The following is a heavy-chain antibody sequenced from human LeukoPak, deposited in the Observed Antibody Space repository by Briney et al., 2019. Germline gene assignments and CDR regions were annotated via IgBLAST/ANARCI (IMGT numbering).Heavy chain of an antibody. CDR3: ARGGMAITTTPLLVLY. J-gene: IGHJ4*02. V-gene: IGHV3-74*01. Sequence: GGSLRLSCAASGFTFSSYWMHWVRQAPGKGLVWVSRINTDGSSTSYADSVKGRFTISRDNAKNTLYLQMNSLRAEDTAVYYCARGGMAITTTPLLVLYWGQGTLVTVSS. D-gene: IGHD5-24*01. CDR1: GFTFSSYW. CDR2: INTDGSST.